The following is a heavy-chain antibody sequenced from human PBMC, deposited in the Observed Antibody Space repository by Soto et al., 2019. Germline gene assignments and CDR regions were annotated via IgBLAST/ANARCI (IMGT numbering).Heavy chain of an antibody. J-gene: IGHJ4*02. CDR2: ISGSGAGT. CDR3: AKDGSEQWLEHLDY. V-gene: IGHV3-23*01. Sequence: EVQLLESGGGLVQPGGSLRLSCAASGFTFSRYMTWVRQAPGKGLEWVSSISGSGAGTYYADSVKGRFTISRDNSKNTLYLQMNSLRAEDTAVYYRAKDGSEQWLEHLDYWGQGTLVTVSS. CDR1: GFTFSRY. D-gene: IGHD6-19*01.